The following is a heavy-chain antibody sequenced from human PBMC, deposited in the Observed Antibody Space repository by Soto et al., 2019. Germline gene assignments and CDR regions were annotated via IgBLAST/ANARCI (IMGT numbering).Heavy chain of an antibody. CDR1: GFTFSSYE. CDR2: ISSSGSTI. V-gene: IGHV3-48*03. J-gene: IGHJ6*02. D-gene: IGHD3-3*01. Sequence: GGSLRLSCAASGFTFSSYEMNWVRQAPGKGLEWVSYISSSGSTIYYADSVKGRFTISRDNAKNSLYLQMNSLRAEDTAVYYCARDQRVTIFGVVIFGPYYYYYGMDVWGQGNTVTVSS. CDR3: ARDQRVTIFGVVIFGPYYYYYGMDV.